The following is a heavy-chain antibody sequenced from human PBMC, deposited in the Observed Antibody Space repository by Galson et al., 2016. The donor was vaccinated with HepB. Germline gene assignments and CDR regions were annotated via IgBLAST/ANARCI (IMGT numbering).Heavy chain of an antibody. CDR2: ISGSGGST. CDR1: GFTFSSYA. Sequence: SLRLSCAASGFTFSSYAMSWVRQAPGKGLEWVSAISGSGGSTFYVDSVKGRFTISKDNSKNTLYLQMKSLRTEDTAVYYCARAEWYELLNIDYWGQGTLVTVSS. D-gene: IGHD3-3*01. CDR3: ARAEWYELLNIDY. J-gene: IGHJ4*02. V-gene: IGHV3-23*01.